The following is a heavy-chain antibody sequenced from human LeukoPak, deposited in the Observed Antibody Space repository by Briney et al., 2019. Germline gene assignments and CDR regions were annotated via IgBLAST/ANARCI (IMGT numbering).Heavy chain of an antibody. CDR1: GYSFTSYW. Sequence: GESLKISCQGSGYSFTSYWIGWVRQMPGKSLEWMGIIYPGDSDTRYSPSFQGQVTISADKSISTAYLQWSSLKASDTAMYYCARLHSGSYSEYYYYYYGMDVWGQGTTVTVSS. J-gene: IGHJ6*02. D-gene: IGHD1-26*01. V-gene: IGHV5-51*01. CDR2: IYPGDSDT. CDR3: ARLHSGSYSEYYYYYYGMDV.